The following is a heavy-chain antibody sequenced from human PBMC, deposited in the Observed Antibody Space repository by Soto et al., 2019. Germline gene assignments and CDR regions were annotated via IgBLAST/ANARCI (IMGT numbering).Heavy chain of an antibody. J-gene: IGHJ3*02. CDR3: ASQTYAFDI. Sequence: LRLSCAASGFTFSSYAMHWVRQAPGKGLEWVAVISYDGSNKYYADSVKGRFTISRDNSKNTLYLQMNSLRAEDTAVYYCASQTYAFDIWGQGTMVTVSS. CDR2: ISYDGSNK. V-gene: IGHV3-30-3*01. CDR1: GFTFSSYA.